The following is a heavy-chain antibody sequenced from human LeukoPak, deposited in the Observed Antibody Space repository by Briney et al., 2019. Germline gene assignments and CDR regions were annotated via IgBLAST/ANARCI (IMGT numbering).Heavy chain of an antibody. D-gene: IGHD5-12*01. CDR1: GFTFRSYP. CDR2: ISGSGGST. Sequence: TGGSLRLSCAASGFTFRSYPMSWVRRATGRGLEWVSAISGSGGSTYYADSVKGRFTISRDNSNNTLYLQMNSLRAEDTSVYYCAKEVGSVNWGQGTLVSVSS. V-gene: IGHV3-23*01. CDR3: AKEVGSVN. J-gene: IGHJ4*02.